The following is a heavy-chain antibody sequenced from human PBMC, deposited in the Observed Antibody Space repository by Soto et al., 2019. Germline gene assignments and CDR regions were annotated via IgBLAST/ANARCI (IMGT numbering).Heavy chain of an antibody. D-gene: IGHD1-7*01. CDR3: ARETGENWTYEAH. CDR2: ITINGNT. J-gene: IGHJ1*01. V-gene: IGHV4-4*07. Sequence: SSETLSLTCRVSGAYISDFSWSWIRQPAGKGPEWIGRITINGNTQKNPSFKSRVTMSIDTSRNHFSLNLQSATAADTALYYCARETGENWTYEAHWGPGTLVTVSS. CDR1: GAYISDFS.